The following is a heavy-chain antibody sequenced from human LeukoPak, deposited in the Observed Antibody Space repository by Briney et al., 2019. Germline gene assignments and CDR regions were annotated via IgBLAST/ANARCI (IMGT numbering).Heavy chain of an antibody. J-gene: IGHJ4*02. D-gene: IGHD1-1*01. CDR2: IYYSGST. Sequence: SETLSLTCTVSGGSLSYYWGSWIRQPPGKGLEWIGYIYYSGSTNYNPSLKSRVTISVDTSKNQFSLKLVSVTAADTAVYFCARGKPLEPLDYWGQGTLVTVSS. V-gene: IGHV4-59*01. CDR1: GGSLSYYW. CDR3: ARGKPLEPLDY.